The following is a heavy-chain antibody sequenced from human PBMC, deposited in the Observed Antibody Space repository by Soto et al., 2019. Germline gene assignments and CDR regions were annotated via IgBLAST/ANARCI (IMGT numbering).Heavy chain of an antibody. D-gene: IGHD2-2*01. CDR2: INHSGST. Sequence: SETLSLTCAVYGGSFSGYYWSWIRQPPGKGLEWIGEINHSGSTNYNPSLKSRVTISVDTSKNQFSLKLSSVTAADTAVYYCAGPAKSVPAAKTAYYYYYGMDVWGQGTTVTAS. V-gene: IGHV4-34*01. J-gene: IGHJ6*02. CDR1: GGSFSGYY. CDR3: AGPAKSVPAAKTAYYYYYGMDV.